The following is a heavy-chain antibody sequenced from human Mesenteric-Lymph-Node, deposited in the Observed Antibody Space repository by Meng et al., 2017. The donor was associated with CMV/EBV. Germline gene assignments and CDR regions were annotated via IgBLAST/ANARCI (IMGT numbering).Heavy chain of an antibody. V-gene: IGHV4-39*01. J-gene: IGHJ1*01. CDR3: ARPSYGDFVYFQH. CDR1: GDSISSSNDY. CDR2: LRHGGST. Sequence: TVSGDSISSSNDYWGWIRQAQGKGLEWIGSLRHGGSTRYNPSLKGRVTISADTSKNQFSLKLTSVTAADTAVYYCARPSYGDFVYFQHWGQGTLVTVSS. D-gene: IGHD4-17*01.